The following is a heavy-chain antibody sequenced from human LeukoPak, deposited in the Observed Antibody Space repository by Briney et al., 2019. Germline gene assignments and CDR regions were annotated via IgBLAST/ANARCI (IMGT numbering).Heavy chain of an antibody. D-gene: IGHD1-1*01. CDR2: INPNSGGT. J-gene: IGHJ5*02. Sequence: ASVKVSCKASGYTFTGYYMHWVRQAPGQGLEWMGWINPNSGGTNYAQKFQGRVTMTRDTSISTAYMELSRLRSDDTAVYYCTRTKGNWNDAGNWFDPWGQGTLVTVSS. CDR1: GYTFTGYY. V-gene: IGHV1-2*02. CDR3: TRTKGNWNDAGNWFDP.